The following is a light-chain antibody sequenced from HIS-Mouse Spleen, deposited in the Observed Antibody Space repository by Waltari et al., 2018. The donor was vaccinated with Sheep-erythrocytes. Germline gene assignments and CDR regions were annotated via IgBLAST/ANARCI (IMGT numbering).Light chain of an antibody. CDR3: CSYAGSYTFVV. Sequence: QSALTQPRSVSGSPGQSVTISCTGTSSDVCGYNYVSWYQQHPGKAPKLMIYDVSKRPSGVPDRFSGSTSGNTASLTISGLQAEDEADYYCCSYAGSYTFVVFGGGTKLTVL. V-gene: IGLV2-11*01. CDR1: SSDVCGYNY. CDR2: DVS. J-gene: IGLJ2*01.